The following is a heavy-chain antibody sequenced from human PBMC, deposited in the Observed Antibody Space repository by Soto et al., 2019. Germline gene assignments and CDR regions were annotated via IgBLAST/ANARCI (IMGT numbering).Heavy chain of an antibody. CDR3: ARAYGDAFYRGLDV. D-gene: IGHD4-17*01. CDR2: ISTTTTYI. V-gene: IGHV3-21*01. J-gene: IGHJ6*02. Sequence: GGSLRLSCTASGFTFTSYTMNWVRQAPGKGPEWVSSISTTTTYIYYTDSVKGRFTISRDNARNSVFLQMNSLRVEDTAVYYCARAYGDAFYRGLDVWGQGTTVTVSS. CDR1: GFTFTSYT.